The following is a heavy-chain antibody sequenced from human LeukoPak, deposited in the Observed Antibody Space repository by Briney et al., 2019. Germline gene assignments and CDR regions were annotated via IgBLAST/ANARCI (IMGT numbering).Heavy chain of an antibody. D-gene: IGHD3-10*01. CDR2: FDPEDGET. Sequence: ASVKVSCKVSGYTLTELSMHWVRQAPGKGLEWMGGFDPEDGETIYAQKFQGRVTMTEDTSTDTAYMELSSLRSEDTAVYYCATDDQRITMVRGVISYWGQGTLVTVSS. J-gene: IGHJ4*02. CDR3: ATDDQRITMVRGVISY. CDR1: GYTLTELS. V-gene: IGHV1-24*01.